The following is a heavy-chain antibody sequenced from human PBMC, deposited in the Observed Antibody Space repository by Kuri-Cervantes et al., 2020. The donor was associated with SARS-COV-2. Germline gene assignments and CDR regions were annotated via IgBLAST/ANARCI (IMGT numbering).Heavy chain of an antibody. D-gene: IGHD2-15*01. CDR1: GGSFSDYY. CDR2: INHSGNT. V-gene: IGHV4-34*01. J-gene: IGHJ6*02. CDR3: VRMADIVVVVAARTGLRYGMDV. Sequence: SVTLSLTCAVYGGSFSDYYWSWVRQPPGKGLEWIGEINHSGNTNYDPSLKSRVTISVDTSKNQFSLKLSSVTAADTAVYYCVRMADIVVVVAARTGLRYGMDVWGQGTTVTVSS.